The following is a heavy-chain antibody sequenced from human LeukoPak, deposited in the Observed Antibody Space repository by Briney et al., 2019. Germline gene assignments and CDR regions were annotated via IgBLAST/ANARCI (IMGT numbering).Heavy chain of an antibody. Sequence: GGSLRLSCAASGFTFNSYAMSWVRQAPGKGLEWVSVIYSGGSTYYADSVKGRFTISRDNSKNTLYLQMNSLRAEDTAVYYCARGMARWGGYNAFDYWGQGTLVTVSS. J-gene: IGHJ4*02. CDR3: ARGMARWGGYNAFDY. D-gene: IGHD5-24*01. CDR2: IYSGGST. CDR1: GFTFNSYA. V-gene: IGHV3-66*01.